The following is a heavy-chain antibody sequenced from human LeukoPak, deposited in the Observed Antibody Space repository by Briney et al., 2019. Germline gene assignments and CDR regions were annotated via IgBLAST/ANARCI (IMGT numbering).Heavy chain of an antibody. Sequence: GGSLRLSCAASDFTFSTYAMSWVRQAPGKGLEWVSTISGGGDATYYADSVKGRFTISRDNSKNTLYLQMNSLRAEDTAVYYCARVGGAYYGSGSYYSGYWGQGTLVTVSS. V-gene: IGHV3-23*01. J-gene: IGHJ4*02. CDR2: ISGGGDAT. D-gene: IGHD3-10*01. CDR1: DFTFSTYA. CDR3: ARVGGAYYGSGSYYSGY.